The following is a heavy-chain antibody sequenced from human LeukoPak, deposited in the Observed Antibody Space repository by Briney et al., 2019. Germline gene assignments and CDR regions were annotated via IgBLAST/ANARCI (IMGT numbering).Heavy chain of an antibody. CDR2: INAGNGNT. CDR1: GYTFTSYA. D-gene: IGHD3-9*01. V-gene: IGHV1-3*01. Sequence: ASVKVSCKASGYTFTSYAMHWVRQAPGQRLEWMGWINAGNGNTKYSQKLQGRVTMTTDTSTSTAYMELRSLRSDDTAVYYCARVGRYDILTGWQGMDVWGQGTTVTVSS. CDR3: ARVGRYDILTGWQGMDV. J-gene: IGHJ6*02.